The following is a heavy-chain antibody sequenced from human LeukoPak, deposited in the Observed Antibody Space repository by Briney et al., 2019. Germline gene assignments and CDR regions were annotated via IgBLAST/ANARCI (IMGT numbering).Heavy chain of an antibody. CDR3: ARGYSYGPEDY. J-gene: IGHJ4*02. CDR2: MNPNSGNT. V-gene: IGHV1-8*03. D-gene: IGHD5-18*01. Sequence: VASVKVSCTSSVYTFTSYDINWVRQATGQGLEGMGWMNPNSGNTGYAQKFQGRVTITRNTSISTAYMELSSLRSEYTAVYYCARGYSYGPEDYWGQGTLVTVSS. CDR1: VYTFTSYD.